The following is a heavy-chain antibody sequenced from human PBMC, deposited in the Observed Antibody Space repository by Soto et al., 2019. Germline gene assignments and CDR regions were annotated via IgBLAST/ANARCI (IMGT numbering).Heavy chain of an antibody. V-gene: IGHV3-7*01. J-gene: IGHJ6*03. CDR1: GFTFSSYW. CDR3: ARGFLEPNSYYYYYMDV. CDR2: IKQDGSEK. D-gene: IGHD1-1*01. Sequence: PGGSLRLSCAASGFTFSSYWMSWVRQAPGKGLEWVANIKQDGSEKYYVDSVKGRFTISRDNAKNSLYLQMNSLRAEDTAVYYCARGFLEPNSYYYYYMDVWGKGTTVTVSS.